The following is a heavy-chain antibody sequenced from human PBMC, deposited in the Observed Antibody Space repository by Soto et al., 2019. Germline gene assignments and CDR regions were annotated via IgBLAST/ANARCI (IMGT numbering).Heavy chain of an antibody. D-gene: IGHD2-15*01. CDR3: VRTSLVVAAATREDY. Sequence: EVQLVESGGGLVQPGGSLRLSCAASGFTFSSSWMHWVRQAPGKGLVWVSRINSDGSSTSYADSVKGRFTISRDNAKNTLYLQMNNLRAEDTAVYYCVRTSLVVAAATREDYWGQGTLVTVSS. J-gene: IGHJ4*02. CDR1: GFTFSSSW. V-gene: IGHV3-74*01. CDR2: INSDGSST.